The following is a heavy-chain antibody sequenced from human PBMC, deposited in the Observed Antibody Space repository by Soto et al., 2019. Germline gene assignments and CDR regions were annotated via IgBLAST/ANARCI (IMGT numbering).Heavy chain of an antibody. CDR1: VVSFSGYY. CDR3: ARDGFCTSTTCRLGNWFDP. Sequence: PSETLSLTCVFYVVSFSGYYWSCIRHSPGKWLEWIGGINHRGSTNYNPSLESRVTISVDTSKNQFSLKLPSVTAADTAMYYCARDGFCTSTTCRLGNWFDPWGQGTLVSVSS. D-gene: IGHD2-2*01. V-gene: IGHV4-34*01. CDR2: INHRGST. J-gene: IGHJ5*02.